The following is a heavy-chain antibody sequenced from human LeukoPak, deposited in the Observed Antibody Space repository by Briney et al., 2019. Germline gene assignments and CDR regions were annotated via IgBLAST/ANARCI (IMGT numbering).Heavy chain of an antibody. Sequence: PSETLSLTCTVSGGSISSSSYYWGWIRQPPGKGLERIGSIYYSGSTYYNPSLKSRVTISVDTSKNQFSLKLSSVTAADTAVYYCSRELTGVGYYYYYMDVWGKGTTVTISS. V-gene: IGHV4-39*02. D-gene: IGHD3-10*01. CDR2: IYYSGST. CDR1: GGSISSSSYY. J-gene: IGHJ6*03. CDR3: SRELTGVGYYYYYMDV.